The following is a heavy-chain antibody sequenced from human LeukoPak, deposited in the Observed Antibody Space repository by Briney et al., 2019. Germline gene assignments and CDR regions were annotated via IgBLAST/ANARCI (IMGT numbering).Heavy chain of an antibody. Sequence: SGGSLRLSCAASGFTFSSYWMHWVRQAPGKGLAWVSRINGDGTTTRYADSVKGRFTISRDNAKNTLYLQMNSLRAEDTAVYYCARPYCGGGTCYSFSAFDIWGQGTLVTVSS. CDR1: GFTFSSYW. D-gene: IGHD2-15*01. V-gene: IGHV3-74*01. J-gene: IGHJ3*02. CDR2: INGDGTTT. CDR3: ARPYCGGGTCYSFSAFDI.